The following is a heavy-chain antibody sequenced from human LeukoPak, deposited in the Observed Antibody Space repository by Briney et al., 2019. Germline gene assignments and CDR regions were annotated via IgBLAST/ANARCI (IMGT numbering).Heavy chain of an antibody. V-gene: IGHV4-38-2*01. CDR1: GYSISSGYY. J-gene: IGHJ5*02. CDR3: ARYGHWFDP. CDR2: VHHSADT. D-gene: IGHD3-10*01. Sequence: SKTLCLTCAVSGYSISSGYYWGWIRQPPGKGLEYIGSVHHSADTYYNPSLKSRVTMSIDTSKNQFSLKLNSVTAADTAVYYCARYGHWFDPWGQGTLVTVSS.